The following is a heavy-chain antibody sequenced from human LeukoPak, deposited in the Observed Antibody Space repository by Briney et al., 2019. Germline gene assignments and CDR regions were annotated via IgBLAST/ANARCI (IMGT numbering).Heavy chain of an antibody. CDR3: ARVIQHAGAFDI. CDR1: GDSVSSNSAA. V-gene: IGHV6-1*01. J-gene: IGHJ3*02. CDR2: TYYRSKWYN. Sequence: SQTLSLTCAISGDSVSSNSAAWNWIRRSPSRCLEWLGRTYYRSKWYNDYAVSVKSRITINPDTSKNQFSLQLNSVTPEDTAVYYCARVIQHAGAFDIWGQGTMVTVSS.